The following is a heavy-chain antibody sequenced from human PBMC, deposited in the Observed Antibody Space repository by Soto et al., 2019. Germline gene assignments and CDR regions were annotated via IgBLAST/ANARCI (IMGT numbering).Heavy chain of an antibody. CDR3: SRCQRCSGGSCSLTNYYYYYYMDV. D-gene: IGHD2-15*01. CDR2: IYYSGST. CDR1: GGSISSYY. Sequence: QVQLQESGPGLVKPSETLSLTCTVSGGSISSYYWSWIRQPPGKGLEWIGYIYYSGSTNYNPTRKSRVTISVDTSKNQFSLKLSSVPAADTAVYYCSRCQRCSGGSCSLTNYYYYYYMDVWGKGTTVTVSS. J-gene: IGHJ6*03. V-gene: IGHV4-59*01.